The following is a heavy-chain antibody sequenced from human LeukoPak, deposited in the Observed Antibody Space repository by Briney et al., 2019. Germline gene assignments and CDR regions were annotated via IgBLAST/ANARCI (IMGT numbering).Heavy chain of an antibody. J-gene: IGHJ3*02. CDR2: IYYSGST. Sequence: SETLSLTCTVSGGSISSYYWSWIRQPPGKGLEWIGYIYYSGSTNYNPSLKSRVTISVDTSKNQFPLKLSSVTAADTAVYYCARERWELLAFDIWGQGTMVTVSS. V-gene: IGHV4-59*01. CDR3: ARERWELLAFDI. D-gene: IGHD1-26*01. CDR1: GGSISSYY.